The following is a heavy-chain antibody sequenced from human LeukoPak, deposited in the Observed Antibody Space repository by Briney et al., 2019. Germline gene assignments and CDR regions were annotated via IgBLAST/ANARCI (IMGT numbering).Heavy chain of an antibody. CDR3: AVGYCTNGVCYTIGY. V-gene: IGHV1-24*01. CDR1: GYTLTELS. J-gene: IGHJ4*02. CDR2: FDPEDGET. D-gene: IGHD2-8*01. Sequence: ASVRVSCKVSGYTLTELSMHWVRQAPGKGLGWMGGFDPEDGETIYAQKFQGRVTMTEDTSTDTAYMELSSLRSEDTAVYYCAVGYCTNGVCYTIGYWGQGTLVTVSS.